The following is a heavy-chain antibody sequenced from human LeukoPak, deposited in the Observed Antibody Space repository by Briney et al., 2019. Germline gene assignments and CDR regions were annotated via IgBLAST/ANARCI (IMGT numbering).Heavy chain of an antibody. J-gene: IGHJ4*02. CDR1: GGSISSHY. D-gene: IGHD5-18*01. V-gene: IGHV4-59*11. CDR3: ARGGYSYGSAFDY. CDR2: IYYSGST. Sequence: SETLSLTCTVSGGSISSHYWSWIRQPPGKGLEWIGYIYYSGSTNYNPSLKSRVTISVDTSKNQFSLKLSSVTAADTAVYYCARGGYSYGSAFDYWGQGTPVTVSS.